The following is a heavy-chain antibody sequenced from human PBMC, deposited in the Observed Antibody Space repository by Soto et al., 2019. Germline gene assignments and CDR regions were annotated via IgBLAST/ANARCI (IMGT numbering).Heavy chain of an antibody. D-gene: IGHD2-15*01. Sequence: SGPTLVNPTQTLTLTCTFSGFSLSTSGMCVSWIRQPPGKALEWLALIDWDDDKYYSTSLKTRLTISKDTSKNQVVLTMTNMDPVDTATYYCAHSPCSGGTCYLFDYWGQGTLVTVSS. V-gene: IGHV2-70*12. J-gene: IGHJ4*02. CDR1: GFSLSTSGMC. CDR3: AHSPCSGGTCYLFDY. CDR2: IDWDDDK.